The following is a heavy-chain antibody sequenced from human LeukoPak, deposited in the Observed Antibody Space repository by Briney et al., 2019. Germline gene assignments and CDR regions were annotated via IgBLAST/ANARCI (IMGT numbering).Heavy chain of an antibody. CDR2: IYYSGST. CDR1: GGSISSGGYY. V-gene: IGHV4-31*03. Sequence: SQTLSLTCTVSGGSISSGGYYWSWIRQHPGKGLEWIGYIYYSGSTYYNPSLKSRVTISVDTSKNQFSLKLSSVTAADTAVYYCARDREQAFDIWGQGTMVTVSS. CDR3: ARDREQAFDI. D-gene: IGHD1/OR15-1a*01. J-gene: IGHJ3*02.